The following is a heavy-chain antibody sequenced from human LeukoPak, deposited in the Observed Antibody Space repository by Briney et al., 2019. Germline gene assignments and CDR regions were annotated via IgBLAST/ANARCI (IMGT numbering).Heavy chain of an antibody. CDR3: AGGRTDIVVVPATLRNYYFDY. D-gene: IGHD2-2*01. CDR1: GYTFTIYD. V-gene: IGHV1-69*06. CDR2: IMPMFGKA. J-gene: IGHJ4*02. Sequence: ASVKVSCKASGYTFTIYDISWVRQAPGQGLEWMGGIMPMFGKANYAQKFQGRVTTTADKATSTAYMELSSLRSEDTAVYYCAGGRTDIVVVPATLRNYYFDYWGQGTLVTVSS.